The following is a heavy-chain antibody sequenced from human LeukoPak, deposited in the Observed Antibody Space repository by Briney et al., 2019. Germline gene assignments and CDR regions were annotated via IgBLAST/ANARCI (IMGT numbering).Heavy chain of an antibody. D-gene: IGHD5-12*01. CDR3: ARVGGYCGYDSAFEHYYYYMDV. CDR2: ISSSSSYI. J-gene: IGHJ6*03. V-gene: IGHV3-21*01. CDR1: GFTFSSYS. Sequence: GGSLRLSCAASGFTFSSYSMNWVRQAPGKGLEWVSSISSSSSYIYYADSVKGRFTISRDNAKNSLYLQMNSLRAEDTAVYYCARVGGYCGYDSAFEHYYYYMDVWGKGTTVTVSS.